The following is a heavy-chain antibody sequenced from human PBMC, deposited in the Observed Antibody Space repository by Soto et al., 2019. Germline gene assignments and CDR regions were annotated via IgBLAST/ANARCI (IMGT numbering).Heavy chain of an antibody. CDR1: EFTFSTYA. D-gene: IGHD6-13*01. CDR2: ISGSGDTT. V-gene: IGHV3-23*01. Sequence: GGSLRLACAASEFTFSTYAMSWVRQAPGKGLEWVSAISGSGDTTYYADSVKGRFTISRDTSKNTLFLQMKSLRAEDTALYYCAKSYSSNWYDYFDYWGQGTLVTVSS. CDR3: AKSYSSNWYDYFDY. J-gene: IGHJ4*02.